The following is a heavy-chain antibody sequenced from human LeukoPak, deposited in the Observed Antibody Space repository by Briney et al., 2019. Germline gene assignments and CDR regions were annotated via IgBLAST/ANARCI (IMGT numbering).Heavy chain of an antibody. CDR3: ARDSSDYYDSSGYYYSYYYYYGMDV. Sequence: SETLSLTCTVSGGSISSYYWSWIRQPAGKGLEWIGRIYTSGSTNYNPSLKSRVTMSVDTSKNQFSLKLSSVIAADTAVYYCARDSSDYYDSSGYYYSYYYYYGMDVWGQGTTVTVSS. CDR1: GGSISSYY. J-gene: IGHJ6*02. D-gene: IGHD3-22*01. CDR2: IYTSGST. V-gene: IGHV4-4*07.